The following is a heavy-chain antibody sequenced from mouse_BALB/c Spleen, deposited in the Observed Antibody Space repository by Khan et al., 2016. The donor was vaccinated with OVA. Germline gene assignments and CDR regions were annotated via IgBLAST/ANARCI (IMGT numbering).Heavy chain of an antibody. CDR2: INTHSGVP. V-gene: IGHV9-4*02. CDR1: GYTFTTAG. J-gene: IGHJ4*01. D-gene: IGHD2-14*01. CDR3: ARGGAAYYRNDGGAMEY. Sequence: QIQLVQSGPELKKPGEPVRISCKASGYTFTTAGIQWVQKMPGKGLKWIGWINTHSGVPKYAEDFKGRFAFSLELSVTPAYLQITNLKNEDTATYFCARGGAAYYRNDGGAMEYWGQGTSVTVSS.